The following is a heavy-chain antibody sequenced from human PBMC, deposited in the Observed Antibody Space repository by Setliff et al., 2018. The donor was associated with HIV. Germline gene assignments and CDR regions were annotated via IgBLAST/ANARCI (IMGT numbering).Heavy chain of an antibody. J-gene: IGHJ6*02. CDR1: GYSFTSYW. Sequence: PGESLKISCKGSGYSFTSYWIGWVRQMPGKGLEWMGIIYPGDSDTRYSPSFQGQVTISADKSISTAYLQWSSLKASDTAMYYCARGPSSRGWYGGGEHYGMDVWGQGTTVTVSS. V-gene: IGHV5-51*01. CDR2: IYPGDSDT. D-gene: IGHD6-19*01. CDR3: ARGPSSRGWYGGGEHYGMDV.